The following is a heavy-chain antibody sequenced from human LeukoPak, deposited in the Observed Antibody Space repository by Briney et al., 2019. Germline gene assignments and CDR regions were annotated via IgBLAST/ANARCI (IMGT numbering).Heavy chain of an antibody. J-gene: IGHJ4*02. CDR3: ARALPPAAAPNDSGIGY. CDR2: IYYSGST. Sequence: SETLSLTCTVSGGSISSSSYYWGWIRQPPGKGLEWIGSIYYSGSTYYNPSLKSRVTISVDTSKNQFSLKLSSVTAADTAVYYCARALPPAAAPNDSGIGYWGQGTLVTVSS. CDR1: GGSISSSSYY. V-gene: IGHV4-39*07. D-gene: IGHD6-13*01.